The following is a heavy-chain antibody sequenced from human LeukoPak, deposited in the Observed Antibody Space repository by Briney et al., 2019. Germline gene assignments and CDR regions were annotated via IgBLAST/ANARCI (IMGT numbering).Heavy chain of an antibody. CDR3: ARGSGVQVWSSLDY. CDR1: GFTVSSYS. CDR2: ISSSGSYI. V-gene: IGHV3-21*01. J-gene: IGHJ4*02. Sequence: GRSLTLSCAPSGFTVSSYSVNWVRQPPGKWLAWVSSISSSGSYIYYADSVKGRFTFSRDNAKNSLYLQMNSLRAEDTAVYYCARGSGVQVWSSLDYWGQGTLVTVSS. D-gene: IGHD5-18*01.